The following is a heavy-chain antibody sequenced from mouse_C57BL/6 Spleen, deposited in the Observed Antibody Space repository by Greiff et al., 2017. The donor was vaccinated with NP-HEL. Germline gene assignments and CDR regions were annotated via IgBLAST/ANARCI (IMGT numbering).Heavy chain of an antibody. Sequence: VKLMESGPELVKPGASVKISCKASGYAFSSSWMNWVKQRPGKGLEWIGRIYPGDGDTNYNGKFKGKATLTADKSSSTAYMQLSSLTSEDSAVYFCARSTTVYAMDYWGQGTSVTVSS. J-gene: IGHJ4*01. D-gene: IGHD1-1*01. CDR2: IYPGDGDT. V-gene: IGHV1-82*01. CDR1: GYAFSSSW. CDR3: ARSTTVYAMDY.